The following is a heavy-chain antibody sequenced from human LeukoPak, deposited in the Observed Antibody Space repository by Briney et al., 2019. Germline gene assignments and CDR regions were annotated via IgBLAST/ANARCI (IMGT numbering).Heavy chain of an antibody. J-gene: IGHJ3*02. D-gene: IGHD2-2*01. CDR3: ARGVYHDAFDI. V-gene: IGHV1-46*01. CDR1: GYTFTSYY. Sequence: ASVKVSCKASGYTFTSYYMHWVQQAPGQGLEWMGIINPSGGSTSYAQKFQGRVTMTRDMSTSTVYMELSSLRSEDTAVYYCARGVYHDAFDIWGQGTMVTVSS. CDR2: INPSGGST.